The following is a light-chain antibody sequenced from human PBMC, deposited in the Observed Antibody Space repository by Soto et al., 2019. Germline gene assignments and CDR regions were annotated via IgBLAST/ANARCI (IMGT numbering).Light chain of an antibody. CDR3: QQRPNWPLT. CDR1: QSISSH. J-gene: IGKJ4*01. V-gene: IGKV3-11*01. Sequence: EIVLTQSPATLSLSPGEGATLSCRASQSISSHLAWYQQKPGQAPRLLIYDASNRATGIPPRFSGSGSGTDFTLSISRLAPEDFAVYYCQQRPNWPLTFGGGTKVEIK. CDR2: DAS.